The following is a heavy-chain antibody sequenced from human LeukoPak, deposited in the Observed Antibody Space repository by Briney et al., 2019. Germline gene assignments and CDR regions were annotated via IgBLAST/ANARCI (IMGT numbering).Heavy chain of an antibody. CDR3: AALHYYESGGYPDY. D-gene: IGHD3-22*01. CDR1: GRTFTGYY. J-gene: IGHJ4*02. CDR2: INTDSGGT. Sequence: GASVKVSCKAPGRTFTGYYLHWVRQAPGQGLEWVGWINTDSGGTRNAQKFQDRVTMTRDTSSSTAYMELSELRSGDTAVYYCAALHYYESGGYPDYWGQGTLVTVSS. V-gene: IGHV1-2*02.